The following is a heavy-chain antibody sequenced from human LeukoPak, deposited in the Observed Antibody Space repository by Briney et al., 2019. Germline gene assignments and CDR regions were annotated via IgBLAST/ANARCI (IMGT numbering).Heavy chain of an antibody. CDR2: ISSSSSTI. V-gene: IGHV3-48*03. Sequence: GGSLRLSCAASGFTFSSYEMNWVRQAPGKGLERVSYISSSSSTIYYADSVKGRFTISRDNDKDSLYLQMNSLRAEDTAVYYCARALYSSGWFDYWGQGTLVTVSS. J-gene: IGHJ4*02. D-gene: IGHD6-19*01. CDR3: ARALYSSGWFDY. CDR1: GFTFSSYE.